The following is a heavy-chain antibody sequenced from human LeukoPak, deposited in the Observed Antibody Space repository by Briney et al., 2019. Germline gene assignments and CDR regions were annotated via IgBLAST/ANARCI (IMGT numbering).Heavy chain of an antibody. D-gene: IGHD2-21*02. V-gene: IGHV3-21*01. CDR3: ARDLNDYCGWDGYSEWADY. Sequence: PGGSLRLSCAASGFTFSSYSMNWVRQAPGKGLEWVSYISSSSSYIYYADSVKGRFTISRDNAKNSLYLQMNSLRAEDTAVYYCARDLNDYCGWDGYSEWADYGGQGTLVTVSS. CDR1: GFTFSSYS. J-gene: IGHJ4*02. CDR2: ISSSSSYI.